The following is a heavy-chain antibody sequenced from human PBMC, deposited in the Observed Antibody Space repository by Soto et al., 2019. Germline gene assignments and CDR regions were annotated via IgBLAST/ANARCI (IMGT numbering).Heavy chain of an antibody. J-gene: IGHJ6*02. V-gene: IGHV1-69*01. Sequence: QVQLVQSGAEVKKPGSSVTVSCKTSGGTFSKDAINWVRQAPGQGLEWMGLLIPVFGSPIYAQKFQGRIRITGDESTSTALMDLSSLRSEDTAVYYCPRVLGYTFDPGKPRYYAMDVWGQGTTVSVSS. D-gene: IGHD3-9*01. CDR1: GGTFSKDA. CDR3: PRVLGYTFDPGKPRYYAMDV. CDR2: LIPVFGSP.